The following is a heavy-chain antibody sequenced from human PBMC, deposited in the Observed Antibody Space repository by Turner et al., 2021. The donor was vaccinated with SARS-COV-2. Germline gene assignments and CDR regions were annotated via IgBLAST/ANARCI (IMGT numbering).Heavy chain of an antibody. V-gene: IGHV1-24*01. CDR3: ATGYQLRFNWFDP. D-gene: IGHD2-2*01. CDR1: GYTLTELS. J-gene: IGHJ5*02. CDR2: FDPEDGET. Sequence: QVQLVQSGAEVKKPGASVQVSCKLSGYTLTELSMYWVRQAPGQGLDRMVGFDPEDGETIYAQNFQGRVTMTEDTSTDTAYMELSSLRSEDTAVYFCATGYQLRFNWFDPWGQGTLVTVSS.